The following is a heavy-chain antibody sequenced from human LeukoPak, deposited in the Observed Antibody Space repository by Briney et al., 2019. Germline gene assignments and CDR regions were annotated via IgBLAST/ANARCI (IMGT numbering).Heavy chain of an antibody. Sequence: ASEKVSCKASGGTFSNYATSWVRQAPGQGLEWMGRIVPLLATTNYAQKFLGRVTITADKSTRTVYMEMSSLRSEDTAVYYCARAEVGFFDSWGQGTLVTVSS. V-gene: IGHV1-69*04. J-gene: IGHJ4*02. CDR1: GGTFSNYA. D-gene: IGHD1-26*01. CDR3: ARAEVGFFDS. CDR2: IVPLLATT.